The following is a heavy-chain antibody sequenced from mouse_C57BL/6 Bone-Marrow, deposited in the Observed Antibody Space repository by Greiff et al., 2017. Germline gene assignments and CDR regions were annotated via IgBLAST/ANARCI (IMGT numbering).Heavy chain of an antibody. J-gene: IGHJ4*01. Sequence: EVQLVESGGGLVQPGGSLKLSCAASGFTFSDYGMAWVRQAPRKGPEWVAFISNLAYSIYYADTVTGRFTISRENAKNTLYLEMSSLRSEDTAMYYCARHGSSYGGAMDYWGQGTSVTVSS. CDR1: GFTFSDYG. CDR3: ARHGSSYGGAMDY. CDR2: ISNLAYSI. D-gene: IGHD1-1*01. V-gene: IGHV5-15*01.